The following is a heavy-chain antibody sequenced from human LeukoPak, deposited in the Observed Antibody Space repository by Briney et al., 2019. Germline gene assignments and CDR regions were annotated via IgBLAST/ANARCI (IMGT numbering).Heavy chain of an antibody. D-gene: IGHD2-15*01. V-gene: IGHV3-11*04. CDR3: ARDYCSGGSCYGWAGY. Sequence: PGGSLRLSCAASGFTFSDYSMSWIRQAPGKGLEWVSYISSSGSTIYYADSVKGRFTISRDNAKNSLYLQMNSLRAEDTAVYYCARDYCSGGSCYGWAGYWGQGTLVTVSS. CDR2: ISSSGSTI. CDR1: GFTFSDYS. J-gene: IGHJ4*02.